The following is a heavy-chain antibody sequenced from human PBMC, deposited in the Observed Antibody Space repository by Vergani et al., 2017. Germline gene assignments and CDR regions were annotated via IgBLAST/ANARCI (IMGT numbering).Heavy chain of an antibody. Sequence: VQLLESGGGLVQPGGSLRLSCAASGFTFSSYGMHWVRQAPGKGLEWVAVIWYDGSNKYYADSVKGRFTISRDNSKNTLYLQMNSLRAEDTAVYYCARDRAIAAALPDAFDIWGQGTMVTVSS. CDR3: ARDRAIAAALPDAFDI. J-gene: IGHJ3*02. V-gene: IGHV3-33*08. D-gene: IGHD6-13*01. CDR1: GFTFSSYG. CDR2: IWYDGSNK.